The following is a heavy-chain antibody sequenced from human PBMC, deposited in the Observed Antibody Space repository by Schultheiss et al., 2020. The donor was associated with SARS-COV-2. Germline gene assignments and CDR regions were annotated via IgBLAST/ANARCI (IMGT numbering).Heavy chain of an antibody. CDR3: ARAPSIAAPDWFDP. CDR1: GGSFSGYY. D-gene: IGHD6-6*01. V-gene: IGHV4-59*01. Sequence: QTLSLTCAVYGGSFSGYYWSWIRQPAGKGLEWIGYIYYSGSTNYNPSLKSRVTISVDTSKKQFSLKLNSVTAADTAVYYCARAPSIAAPDWFDPWGQGILVTVSS. CDR2: IYYSGST. J-gene: IGHJ5*02.